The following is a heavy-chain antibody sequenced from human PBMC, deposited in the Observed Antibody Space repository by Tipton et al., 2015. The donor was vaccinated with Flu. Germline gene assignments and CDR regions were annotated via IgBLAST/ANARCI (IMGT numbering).Heavy chain of an antibody. CDR1: GFTFSSYS. Sequence: SLRLSCAASGFTFSSYSMNWVRQAPGKGLEWVSSISSSSSYIYYADSVKGRFTISRDDAKNSLYLQMNSLRAEDTAVYYCAIGLLWDVAGDDAFDIWGQGTMVTVSS. J-gene: IGHJ3*02. V-gene: IGHV3-21*01. CDR2: ISSSSSYI. D-gene: IGHD1-26*01. CDR3: AIGLLWDVAGDDAFDI.